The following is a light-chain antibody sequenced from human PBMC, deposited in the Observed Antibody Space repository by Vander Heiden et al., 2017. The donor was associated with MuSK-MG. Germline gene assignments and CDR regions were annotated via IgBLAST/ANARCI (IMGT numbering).Light chain of an antibody. J-gene: IGLJ3*02. CDR2: DVS. CDR1: SSDVGGYNY. V-gene: IGLV2-14*01. Sequence: QSACTETVSVSGVAGSSITISCTGTSSDVGGYNYVSWYQQHPGKAPKLMIYDVSNRPSGVSNRFSGSKSGNTDLLTIAGPQPEDEADYDCTSYTSSTTYVFGGGTKLTVL. CDR3: TSYTSSTTYV.